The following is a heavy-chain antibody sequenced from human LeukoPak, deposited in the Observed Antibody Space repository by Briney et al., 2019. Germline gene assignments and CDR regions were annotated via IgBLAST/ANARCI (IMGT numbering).Heavy chain of an antibody. CDR3: AREVAAAGTYSYYYYYMDV. D-gene: IGHD6-13*01. CDR1: GFPFSTYA. J-gene: IGHJ6*03. V-gene: IGHV3-23*01. Sequence: GGSLRLSCAASGFPFSTYAMNWVRQAPGKGLEWVSAVTGSGTNSYYADSVKGRFTISRDNSKNTLYLQMNSLRAEDTAVYYCAREVAAAGTYSYYYYYMDVWGKGTTVTVSS. CDR2: VTGSGTNS.